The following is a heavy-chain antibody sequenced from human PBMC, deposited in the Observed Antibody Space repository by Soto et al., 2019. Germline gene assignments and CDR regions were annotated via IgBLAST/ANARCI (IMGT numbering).Heavy chain of an antibody. CDR2: ISSTTNYI. CDR1: GFTFTRYS. CDR3: ARESEDLTSNFDY. J-gene: IGHJ4*02. Sequence: PGGSLRLSCAASGFTFTRYSMNWVRQAPGKGLEWVSSISSTTNYIYYGDSMKGRFTISRDNAKNSLYLEMNSLRAEDTTVYYCARESEDLTSNFDYWGQGTLVTVSS. V-gene: IGHV3-21*06.